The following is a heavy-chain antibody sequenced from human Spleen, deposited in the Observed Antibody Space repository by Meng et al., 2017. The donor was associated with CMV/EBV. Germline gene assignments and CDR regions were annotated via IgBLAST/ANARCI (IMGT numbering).Heavy chain of an antibody. V-gene: IGHV4-30-4*08. D-gene: IGHD5-18*01. J-gene: IGHJ5*02. CDR3: ARGEDTPMAGVWFDP. Sequence: SGCSINSGDYYWSWIRQSPGTGLEWIGYIYYSGSTFYSPSLKSRVTMSVDTSKNQFSLKLTSVTAADTALYYCARGEDTPMAGVWFDPWGQGTLVTVSS. CDR2: IYYSGST. CDR1: GCSINSGDYY.